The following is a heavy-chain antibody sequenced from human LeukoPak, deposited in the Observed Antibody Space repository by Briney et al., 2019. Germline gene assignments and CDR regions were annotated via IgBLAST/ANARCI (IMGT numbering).Heavy chain of an antibody. V-gene: IGHV3-15*01. J-gene: IGHJ5*02. CDR1: GFTFSSYG. Sequence: GGTLRLSCAASGFTFSSYGMSWVRQAPGKGLEWVGRIKSKTDGGTTDYAAPVKGRLTISRDDSKNTLYLQMNSLKTEDTAVYYCTARIAAAWGQGTLVTVSS. D-gene: IGHD6-13*01. CDR2: IKSKTDGGTT. CDR3: TARIAAA.